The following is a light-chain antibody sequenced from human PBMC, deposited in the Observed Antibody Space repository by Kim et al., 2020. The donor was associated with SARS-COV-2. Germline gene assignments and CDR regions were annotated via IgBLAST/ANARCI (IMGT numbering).Light chain of an antibody. CDR1: RSNVGAGYD. V-gene: IGLV1-40*01. CDR2: VNS. Sequence: VTISCTGSRSNVGAGYDVHWYQHIPGTAPKLLIYVNSNRPSGVPDRFSGFKSGTSASLAITGLQAEDEADYYCQSYDTSLGGSRVFGGGTQLTVL. J-gene: IGLJ2*01. CDR3: QSYDTSLGGSRV.